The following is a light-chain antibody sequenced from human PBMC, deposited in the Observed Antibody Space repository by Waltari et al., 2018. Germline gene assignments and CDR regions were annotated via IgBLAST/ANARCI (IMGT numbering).Light chain of an antibody. V-gene: IGLV2-8*01. CDR3: SSFAGSSQML. CDR2: DVS. J-gene: IGLJ2*01. CDR1: SSDVGGFDY. Sequence: QSALIQPPSASGSPGQSVTISCTGTSSDVGGFDYVSWYQQHPGKVPRLMFYDVSKRPYGVPDRCSGSKSGNTASLTVSGLQIEDEADYYCSSFAGSSQMLFGGGTKLTVL.